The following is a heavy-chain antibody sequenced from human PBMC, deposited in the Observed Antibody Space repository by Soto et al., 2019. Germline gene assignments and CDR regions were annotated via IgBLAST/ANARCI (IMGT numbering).Heavy chain of an antibody. V-gene: IGHV1-18*01. J-gene: IGHJ6*03. CDR2: ISGYNGNT. CDR3: ARIRGKLISPRPGRYYYIDV. CDR1: GYSFTSYG. D-gene: IGHD6-6*01. Sequence: QVQLVQSGAEVKKPGASVKVSCEASGYSFTSYGITWVRQARGQGLEWMGWISGYNGNTDYAQKLQGRVTMTTDTSTITAYMELRSLRSDDTAVYYCARIRGKLISPRPGRYYYIDVWGKGTTVNGSS.